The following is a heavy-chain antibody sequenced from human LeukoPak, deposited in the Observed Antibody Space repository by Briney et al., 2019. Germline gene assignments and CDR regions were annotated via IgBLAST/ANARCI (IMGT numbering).Heavy chain of an antibody. V-gene: IGHV4-39*01. J-gene: IGHJ4*02. CDR3: ARYSSSSFDY. CDR1: GGSISSSSYY. D-gene: IGHD6-6*01. Sequence: TASETLPLTCTVSGGSISSSSYYWGWIRQPPGKGLEWIGSIYYSGSTYYNPSLKSRVTISVDTSKNEFSLKLSSVTAADTAVYYCARYSSSSFDYWGQGTLVTVSS. CDR2: IYYSGST.